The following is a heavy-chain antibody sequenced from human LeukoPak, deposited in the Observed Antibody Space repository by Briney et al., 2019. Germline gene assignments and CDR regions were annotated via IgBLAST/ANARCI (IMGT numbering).Heavy chain of an antibody. CDR3: ARDFAAVPAAIRGDYFDY. CDR2: ISAYNGNT. Sequence: ASVKVSCKASGYTFTSYGISWVRQAPGQGLEWMGWISAYNGNTNYAQKLQGRVTMTTDTSTSTAYMELRSLRSDDTAVYYCARDFAAVPAAIRGDYFDYWGQGTLVTVSS. J-gene: IGHJ4*02. D-gene: IGHD2-2*02. V-gene: IGHV1-18*01. CDR1: GYTFTSYG.